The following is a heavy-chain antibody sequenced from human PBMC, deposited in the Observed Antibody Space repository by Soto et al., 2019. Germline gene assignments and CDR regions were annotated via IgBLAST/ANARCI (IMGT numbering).Heavy chain of an antibody. Sequence: EVQLVESGGGLVQPGRSLRLSCAASGFTFDDYAMHWVRQAPGKGLEWVSGISWNSGSIGYADSVKGRFTISRDNAKNSLYLQMNSLRAEDTALYYCAKGVSLYGWYFDLWGRGTLVTVSS. V-gene: IGHV3-9*01. J-gene: IGHJ2*01. D-gene: IGHD2-8*01. CDR2: ISWNSGSI. CDR3: AKGVSLYGWYFDL. CDR1: GFTFDDYA.